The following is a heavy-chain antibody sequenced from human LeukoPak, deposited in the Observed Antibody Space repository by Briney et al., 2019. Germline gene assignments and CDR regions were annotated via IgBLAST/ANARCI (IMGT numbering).Heavy chain of an antibody. Sequence: GGTLRLSCAASEFTFGSYGMTWVRQAPGKGLEWVSSISGGAYKAYYADSVRGRFTISRDNAKNTLYLQMNSLRAEDTAVYYCARVTAVAGTSVGVDAWGQGILVTVS. CDR1: EFTFGSYG. D-gene: IGHD6-19*01. CDR2: ISGGAYKA. CDR3: ARVTAVAGTSVGVDA. J-gene: IGHJ4*02. V-gene: IGHV3-23*01.